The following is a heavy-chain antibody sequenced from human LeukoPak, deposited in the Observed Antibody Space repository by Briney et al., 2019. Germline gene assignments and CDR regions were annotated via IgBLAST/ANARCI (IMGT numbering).Heavy chain of an antibody. CDR3: ARDGSGVYYFDY. V-gene: IGHV3-48*03. CDR2: ISSSGSTI. J-gene: IGHJ4*02. Sequence: PGGSLGPSCAASGFTFSSYEMNWVRQAPGKGLEWVSYISSSGSTIYYADSVKGRFTISRDNAKNSLYLQMNSLRAEDTAVYYCARDGSGVYYFDYWGQGTLVTVSS. D-gene: IGHD2-15*01. CDR1: GFTFSSYE.